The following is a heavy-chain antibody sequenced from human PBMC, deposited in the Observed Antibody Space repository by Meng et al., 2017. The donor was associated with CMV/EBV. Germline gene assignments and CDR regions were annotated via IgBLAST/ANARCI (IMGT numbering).Heavy chain of an antibody. D-gene: IGHD6-13*01. J-gene: IGHJ3*02. CDR2: IYPGDSDT. CDR3: ARHNGGELVPGPDAFDI. V-gene: IGHV5-51*01. CDR1: GYSFTSHW. Sequence: GESLKTSCKGSGYSFTSHWIGWVRQMPGKGLEWMGIIYPGDSDTRYSPSFQGQVPISADKSISTAYLQWSSLKASDTAMYYCARHNGGELVPGPDAFDIWGQGTMVTVSS.